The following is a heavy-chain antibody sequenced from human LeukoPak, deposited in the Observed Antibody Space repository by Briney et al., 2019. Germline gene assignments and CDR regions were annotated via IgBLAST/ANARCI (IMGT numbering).Heavy chain of an antibody. Sequence: GGSLRLSCAASGFTFSSYAMSWVRQAPGKGLEWVSAISGSGGSTYYADSVKGRFTISRDNSKNTLYLQMNSLRAEDTAVYYCASLLLWFGELLSRRDCWGQGTLVTVSS. CDR1: GFTFSSYA. CDR3: ASLLLWFGELLSRRDC. D-gene: IGHD3-10*01. CDR2: ISGSGGST. J-gene: IGHJ4*02. V-gene: IGHV3-23*01.